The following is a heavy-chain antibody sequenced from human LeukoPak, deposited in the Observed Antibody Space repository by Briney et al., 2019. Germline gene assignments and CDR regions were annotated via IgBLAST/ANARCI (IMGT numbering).Heavy chain of an antibody. CDR3: AKDMWIAVAGTFDY. D-gene: IGHD6-19*01. J-gene: IGHJ4*02. CDR1: GFTFSSYE. V-gene: IGHV3-48*03. CDR2: ISSSGSTI. Sequence: PGGSLRLSCAASGFTFSSYEMNWVRQAPGKGLEWVSYISSSGSTIYYADSVKGRFTISRDNSKNTLYLQMNSLRAEDTAVYYCAKDMWIAVAGTFDYWGQGTLVTVSS.